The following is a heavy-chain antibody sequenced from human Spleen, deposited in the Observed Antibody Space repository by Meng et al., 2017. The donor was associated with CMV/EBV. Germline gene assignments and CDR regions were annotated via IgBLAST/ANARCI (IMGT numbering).Heavy chain of an antibody. CDR1: GGSFSGYY. CDR3: AAIRYYFDY. CDR2: INHSGTT. D-gene: IGHD1-14*01. J-gene: IGHJ4*02. Sequence: SETLSLTCAVSGGSFSGYYWSWIRQPPGRGLEWIGEINHSGTTNHNPSLKSRVTISIDTSNNHFSLKLNSVTAADTAVYYCAAIRYYFDYWGQGMLVTVSS. V-gene: IGHV4-34*01.